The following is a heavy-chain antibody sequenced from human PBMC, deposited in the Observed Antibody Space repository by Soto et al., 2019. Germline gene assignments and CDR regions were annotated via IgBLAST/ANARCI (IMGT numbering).Heavy chain of an antibody. V-gene: IGHV3-23*01. CDR1: GFTVSSYA. D-gene: IGHD4-17*01. Sequence: GGSLRLSCAASGFTVSSYAMSWVRQAPGKGLEWVAIITSDGRTYYADSVKGGFTISRDNSKNTVYLQMNSLRAEDTAVYYCAKDYSTVTTDPLSVVLFDYWGQGALVTVSS. CDR3: AKDYSTVTTDPLSVVLFDY. J-gene: IGHJ4*02. CDR2: IITSDGRT.